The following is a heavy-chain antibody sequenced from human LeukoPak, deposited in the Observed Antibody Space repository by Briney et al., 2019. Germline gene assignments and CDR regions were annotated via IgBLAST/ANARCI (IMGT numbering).Heavy chain of an antibody. D-gene: IGHD3-10*01. CDR3: AREPSGPVELFGSSDPEARFDP. V-gene: IGHV1-2*02. CDR2: INTNSGGT. J-gene: IGHJ5*02. CDR1: GYTFTGYY. Sequence: ASVKVSCKASGYTFTGYYMHWVRQAPGQGLEWMGWINTNSGGTNYAQKFQGRVTMTRDTSISTAYMELSRLRSDDTAVYYCAREPSGPVELFGSSDPEARFDPWGQGTLVTVSS.